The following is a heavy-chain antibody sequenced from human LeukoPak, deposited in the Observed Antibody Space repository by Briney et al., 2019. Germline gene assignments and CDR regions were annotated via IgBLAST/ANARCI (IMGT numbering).Heavy chain of an antibody. D-gene: IGHD5-18*01. V-gene: IGHV1-69*04. CDR2: IIPILGIA. Sequence: GASVKVSCKASGYTFTGYYMHWVRQAPGQGLEWMGRIIPILGIANYAQKFQGRVTITADKSTSTAYMELSSLRSEDTAVYYCAREAEDTAMVFFDYWGQGTLVTVSS. CDR3: AREAEDTAMVFFDY. CDR1: GYTFTGYY. J-gene: IGHJ4*02.